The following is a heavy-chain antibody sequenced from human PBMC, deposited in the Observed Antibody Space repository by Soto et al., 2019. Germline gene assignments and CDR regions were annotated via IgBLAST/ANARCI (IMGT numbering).Heavy chain of an antibody. D-gene: IGHD2-2*01. CDR1: GGSNIRDGYY. CDR3: ARATPAGSADF. CDR2: ISYSGSS. J-gene: IGHJ4*01. Sequence: QVQLQESGPGLVKPSQTLSLTCTVSGGSNIRDGYYWSWIRQHPGKGLEWIAYISYSGSSYSNPSLKSRVTISADTSKNQFSLRLTSVTAADTAVYFCARATPAGSADFWGHGTLVTVSS. V-gene: IGHV4-31*03.